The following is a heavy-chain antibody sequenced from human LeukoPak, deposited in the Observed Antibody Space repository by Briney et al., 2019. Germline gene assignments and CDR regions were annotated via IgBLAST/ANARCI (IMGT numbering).Heavy chain of an antibody. CDR2: ISGSGGST. D-gene: IGHD6-13*01. V-gene: IGHV3-23*01. CDR1: GFTFSSYA. CDR3: AKDGAAAEGGWFDP. Sequence: PGGSLRLSCAASGFTFSSYAMSWVRQAPGKGLEWVSAISGSGGSTYYADSVKGRFTTSRDNSKNTLYLQMNSLRAEDTAVYYCAKDGAAAEGGWFDPWGQGTLVTVSS. J-gene: IGHJ5*02.